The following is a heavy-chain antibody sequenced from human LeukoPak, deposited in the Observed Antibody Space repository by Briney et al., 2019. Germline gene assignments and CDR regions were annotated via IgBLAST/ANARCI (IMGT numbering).Heavy chain of an antibody. CDR2: ISGSGGST. CDR3: AERGAEVGATVAPGDY. V-gene: IGHV3-23*01. CDR1: GFTFSSDA. J-gene: IGHJ4*02. Sequence: GGSLRLSCAASGFTFSSDAMSWVRQAPGKGLELVSAISGSGGSTYYADSVKGRFTISRDNSKNTLYLQMNSLRAEDTAVYYCAERGAEVGATVAPGDYWGQGTLVTVSS. D-gene: IGHD1-26*01.